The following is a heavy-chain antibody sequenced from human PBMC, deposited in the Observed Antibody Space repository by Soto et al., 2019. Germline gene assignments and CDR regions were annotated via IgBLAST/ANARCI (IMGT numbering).Heavy chain of an antibody. D-gene: IGHD3-22*01. Sequence: EVQLVESGGGLVQPGRSLRLSCAASGFTFDDYAMHWVRQRPGRGLEWVSGITWNGDEIGYPDSVKGRFSISRDNAKKYLYLQMNSLRPDDTALYYCAASRGFDISAYSGYYYGMDVWGQGTTVTVSS. J-gene: IGHJ6*02. V-gene: IGHV3-9*01. CDR2: ITWNGDEI. CDR3: AASRGFDISAYSGYYYGMDV. CDR1: GFTFDDYA.